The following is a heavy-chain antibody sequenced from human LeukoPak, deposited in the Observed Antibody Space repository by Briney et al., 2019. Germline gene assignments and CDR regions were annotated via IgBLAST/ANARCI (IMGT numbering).Heavy chain of an antibody. CDR1: GGSISSHY. CDR2: IYYSGST. Sequence: SETLSLTCTVSGGSISSHYWSWIRQPPGKGLEWIGYIYYSGSTNYNPSLKSRVTISVDTSKNQFSLKLSSVTAADTAVYYCARGQRDRAYCSGGSCSRFDPWGQGTLVTVSS. J-gene: IGHJ5*02. V-gene: IGHV4-59*11. CDR3: ARGQRDRAYCSGGSCSRFDP. D-gene: IGHD2-15*01.